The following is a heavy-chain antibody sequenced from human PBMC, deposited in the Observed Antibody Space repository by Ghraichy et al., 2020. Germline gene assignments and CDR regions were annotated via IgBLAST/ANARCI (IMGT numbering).Heavy chain of an antibody. CDR3: AGSNRFGGNSLDI. Sequence: SQTLSLTCAVSGVSMENYWGWIRQPPGKGLEWIGYVYYTGASYSSPPLQSRVTISVDMSKNLFSLELRSVTAADTAVYFCAGSNRFGGNSLDIWSQGTMVTVSS. D-gene: IGHD3-3*01. V-gene: IGHV4-59*01. J-gene: IGHJ3*02. CDR2: VYYTGAS. CDR1: GVSMENY.